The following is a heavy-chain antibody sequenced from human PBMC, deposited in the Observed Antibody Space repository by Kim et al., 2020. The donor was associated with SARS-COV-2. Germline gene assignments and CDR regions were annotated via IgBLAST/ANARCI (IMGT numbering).Heavy chain of an antibody. CDR1: GFTFSSYS. CDR2: ISSSSSYI. J-gene: IGHJ6*02. Sequence: GGSLRLSCAASGFTFSSYSMNWVRQAPGKGLEWVSSISSSSSYIYYADSVKGRFTISRDNAKNSLYLQMNSLRAEDTAVYYCARDTDYGSGSPDYYYYYGMDVWGQGTTVTVSS. CDR3: ARDTDYGSGSPDYYYYYGMDV. D-gene: IGHD3-10*01. V-gene: IGHV3-21*01.